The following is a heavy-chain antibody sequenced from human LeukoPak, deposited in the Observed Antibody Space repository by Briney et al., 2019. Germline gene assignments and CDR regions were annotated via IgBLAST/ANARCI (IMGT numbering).Heavy chain of an antibody. CDR1: GYTFTSYG. J-gene: IGHJ4*02. CDR2: INPNSGGT. D-gene: IGHD6-19*01. V-gene: IGHV1-18*01. CDR3: ARDKGRSGGWYEVGY. Sequence: ASVKVSCKASGYTFTSYGISWVRQAPGQGLEWMGWINPNSGGTNYAQKLQGRVTMTTDTSTSTAYMELRSLRSDDTAVYYCARDKGRSGGWYEVGYWGQGTLVTVSS.